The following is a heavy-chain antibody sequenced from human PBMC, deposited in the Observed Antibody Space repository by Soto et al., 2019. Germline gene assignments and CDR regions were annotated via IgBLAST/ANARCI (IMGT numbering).Heavy chain of an antibody. Sequence: EVQLVQSGAELKKPGESLKISCEGSGYSFNTYWLGWVRQMPGKGLESMGIIYPGDSDPRYSPSFQGQVTISADNSISTAHRQWSSLKASDTAMYYCARYSGVGGRDYWYLDLWGRGTLVTVSS. J-gene: IGHJ2*01. CDR2: IYPGDSDP. CDR3: ARYSGVGGRDYWYLDL. D-gene: IGHD2-21*01. V-gene: IGHV5-51*01. CDR1: GYSFNTYW.